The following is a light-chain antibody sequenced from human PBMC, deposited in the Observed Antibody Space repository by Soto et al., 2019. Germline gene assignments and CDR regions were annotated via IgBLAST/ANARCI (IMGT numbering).Light chain of an antibody. CDR3: QQSYTTLFT. CDR1: QSISNY. Sequence: DLQMTQSPSSLSASVGDRVTITCRASQSISNYLNWYQQKPGKAPKLLIYAASSLQSGVPSRFSGSGSGTDFTFTISSLQPEDFATYSCQQSYTTLFTFGPGTNVDI. J-gene: IGKJ3*01. CDR2: AAS. V-gene: IGKV1-39*01.